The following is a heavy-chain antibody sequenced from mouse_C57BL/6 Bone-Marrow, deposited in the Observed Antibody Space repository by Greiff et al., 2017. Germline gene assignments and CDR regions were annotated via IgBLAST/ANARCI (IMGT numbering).Heavy chain of an antibody. CDR1: GFTFSSYT. D-gene: IGHD1-1*02. CDR3: AHGPLFAY. CDR2: ISGGGGNT. V-gene: IGHV5-9*01. Sequence: EVKLMESGGGLVKPGGSLKLSCAASGFTFSSYTMSWVRQTPEKRLEWVATISGGGGNTYYPDSVKGRFTISRDNAKNTRYLQMSSLRSEDTALYYCAHGPLFAYWGRGKLVPVSA. J-gene: IGHJ3*01.